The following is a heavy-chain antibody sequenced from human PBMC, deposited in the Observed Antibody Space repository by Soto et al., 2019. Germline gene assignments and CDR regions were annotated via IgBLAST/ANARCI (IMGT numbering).Heavy chain of an antibody. CDR3: ACVVSLYDQTYPHDY. CDR1: GYTFSTYG. CDR2: FNTGNGDT. V-gene: IGHV1-3*04. D-gene: IGHD5-12*01. Sequence: ASVKVSCKASGYTFSTYGIHWVRQAPGQRLEWMGWFNTGNGDTKYSQKFQGRVTLTGDTSASTASMELSGLRSADTAVYYCACVVSLYDQTYPHDYWGQGTTVTVSS. J-gene: IGHJ4*03.